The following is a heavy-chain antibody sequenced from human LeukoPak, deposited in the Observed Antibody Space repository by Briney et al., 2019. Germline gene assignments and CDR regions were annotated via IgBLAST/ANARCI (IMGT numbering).Heavy chain of an antibody. CDR2: ISYDGSNK. J-gene: IGHJ6*02. CDR1: GFTFSSYA. D-gene: IGHD5-18*01. Sequence: PGGSLRLSCAASGFTFSSYAMHWVRQAPGKGLEWVAVISYDGSNKYYADSVKGRFTISRDNSKNTLYLQMNSLRAEDTAVYYCARDGRRTAMNFGMDVWGQGTTVTVSS. CDR3: ARDGRRTAMNFGMDV. V-gene: IGHV3-30-3*01.